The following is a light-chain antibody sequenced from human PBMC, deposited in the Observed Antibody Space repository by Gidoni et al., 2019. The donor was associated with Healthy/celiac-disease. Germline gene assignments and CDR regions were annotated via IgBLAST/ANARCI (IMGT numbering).Light chain of an antibody. CDR1: QSVSSN. J-gene: IGKJ2*01. CDR3: QQYNNWPPEYT. CDR2: GAS. Sequence: EIVITQSPATLSVSPGERATLSCRASQSVSSNLAWYQQKPGQAPRLLIYGASTRATGIPARFSGSGSGTEFTLTISSLQSEDFEVYYCQQYNNWPPEYTFGQGTKLEIK. V-gene: IGKV3-15*01.